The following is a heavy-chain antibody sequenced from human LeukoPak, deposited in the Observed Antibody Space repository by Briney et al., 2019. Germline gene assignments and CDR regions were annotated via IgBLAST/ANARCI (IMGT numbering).Heavy chain of an antibody. V-gene: IGHV4-59*08. CDR3: ARGYGGNTADAFDI. J-gene: IGHJ3*02. Sequence: PSETLSLTCTVSGGSISSYYWSWIRQPPGKGLEWIGYIYYSGSTNYNPSLKSRVTISVDTSKNQFSLKLSSVTAADTAVYYCARGYGGNTADAFDIWGQGTMVTVSS. D-gene: IGHD4-23*01. CDR1: GGSISSYY. CDR2: IYYSGST.